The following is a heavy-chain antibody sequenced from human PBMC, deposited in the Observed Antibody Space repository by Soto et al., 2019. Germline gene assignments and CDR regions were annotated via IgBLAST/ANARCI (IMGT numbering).Heavy chain of an antibody. D-gene: IGHD3-22*01. J-gene: IGHJ4*02. Sequence: SETLSLTCSVSGGSLSGYYWSWIRQPPGKGLEYIAYMYHTGNAKYNPSLQSRVTLSVDTSKNQFSLRLASVTAADTAVYYCARDRTSSGYYFDYSLDYWGQGTRVTVSS. CDR1: GGSLSGYY. V-gene: IGHV4-59*01. CDR3: ARDRTSSGYYFDYSLDY. CDR2: MYHTGNA.